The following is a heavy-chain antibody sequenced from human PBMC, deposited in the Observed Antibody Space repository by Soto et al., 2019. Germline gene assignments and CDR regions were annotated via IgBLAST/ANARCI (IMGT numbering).Heavy chain of an antibody. Sequence: GGSLRLSCAASGFTFSSYAMSWVRQAPGKGLEWVSAISGSGGSTYYADSVKGRFTISRDNSKNTLYLQMNSLRAEDTAVYYCAMSTVVTPGFGNYYYYGMDVWGQGTTVTVSS. CDR2: ISGSGGST. D-gene: IGHD4-17*01. J-gene: IGHJ6*02. CDR1: GFTFSSYA. CDR3: AMSTVVTPGFGNYYYYGMDV. V-gene: IGHV3-23*01.